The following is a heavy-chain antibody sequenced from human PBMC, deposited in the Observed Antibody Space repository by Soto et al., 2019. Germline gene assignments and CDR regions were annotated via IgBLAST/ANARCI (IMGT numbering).Heavy chain of an antibody. Sequence: PGGSLRLSCAASGFTFSTYDMHWVRQAPGKGLEWVSYISSSTETTYYADSVKGRFSISRDNAKMSLYLQMNSLRDEDTAVYYCARESEDLTSNFDYWGQG. CDR3: ARESEDLTSNFDY. CDR2: ISSSTETT. J-gene: IGHJ4*02. CDR1: GFTFSTYD. V-gene: IGHV3-48*02.